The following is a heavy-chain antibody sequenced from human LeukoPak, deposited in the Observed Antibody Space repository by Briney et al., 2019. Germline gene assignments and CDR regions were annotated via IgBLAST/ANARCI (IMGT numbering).Heavy chain of an antibody. CDR1: GFTFSSYS. V-gene: IGHV3-21*01. D-gene: IGHD2-2*01. CDR2: ISSSSSYI. CDR3: ARFGSQLLWRWFDP. Sequence: GGSLRLSCAASGFTFSSYSMNWVRQAPGKGLEWVSSISSSSSYIYYADSVKGRFTISRDNAKNSLYLQMNSLRAEDTAVYYCARFGSQLLWRWFDPWGQGTLVTVSS. J-gene: IGHJ5*02.